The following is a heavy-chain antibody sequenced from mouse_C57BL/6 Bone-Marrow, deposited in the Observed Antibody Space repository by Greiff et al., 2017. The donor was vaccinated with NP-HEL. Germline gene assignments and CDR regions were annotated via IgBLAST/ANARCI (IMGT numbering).Heavy chain of an antibody. J-gene: IGHJ4*01. V-gene: IGHV1-20*01. CDR3: ARWDYSKYYYAMDY. Sequence: VQLQQSGLELVKPGDSVKISCKASGYSFTGYFMNWVMQSHGKSLEWIGRINPYNGDTFYNQKFKGKATLTVDKSSSTAHMELRSLTSEDSAVYYCARWDYSKYYYAMDYWGQGTSVTVSS. D-gene: IGHD2-5*01. CDR2: INPYNGDT. CDR1: GYSFTGYF.